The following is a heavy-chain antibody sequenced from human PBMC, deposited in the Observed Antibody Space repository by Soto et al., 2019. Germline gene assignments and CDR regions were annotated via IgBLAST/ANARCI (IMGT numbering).Heavy chain of an antibody. CDR2: VYYRGRS. D-gene: IGHD2-8*01. Sequence: PSETLSLTCNVSGGSVNNSNYYWGWIRQSPGKGLEWIGSVYYRGRSYSKSSVKSRVTISVDTSKNQFSLNLNSVTASDTAVYFCVSQRTSVLTQAYFDYWGPGALVTVSS. CDR3: VSQRTSVLTQAYFDY. CDR1: GGSVNNSNYY. J-gene: IGHJ4*02. V-gene: IGHV4-39*01.